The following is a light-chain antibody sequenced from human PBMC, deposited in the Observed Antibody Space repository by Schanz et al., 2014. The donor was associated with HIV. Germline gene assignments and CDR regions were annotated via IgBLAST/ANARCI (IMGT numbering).Light chain of an antibody. CDR2: DVS. V-gene: IGLV2-14*03. CDR3: SSYTSHSTPVV. J-gene: IGLJ2*01. Sequence: QSALTQPASVSGSPGQSITISCTGASSDYKYVSWYQQHPGRAPKLLIYDVSYRPSGVSNRFSGSKSGNTASLTISGLQAEDEADYYCSSYTSHSTPVVFGGGTKLTVL. CDR1: SSDYKY.